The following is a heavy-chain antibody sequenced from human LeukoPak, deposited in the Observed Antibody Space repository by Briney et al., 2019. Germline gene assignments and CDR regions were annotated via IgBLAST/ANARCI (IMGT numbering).Heavy chain of an antibody. J-gene: IGHJ4*02. D-gene: IGHD3-3*01. CDR1: GGSISSGSYY. CDR3: ARLGSGD. Sequence: MASQTLSLTCTVSGGSISSGSYYWSWIRQPARKGLEWIGRIYTSGSTNYNPSLKSRVTISVDTSKNQFSLKLSSVTAADTAVYYCARLGSGDWGQGTLVTVSS. CDR2: IYTSGST. V-gene: IGHV4-61*02.